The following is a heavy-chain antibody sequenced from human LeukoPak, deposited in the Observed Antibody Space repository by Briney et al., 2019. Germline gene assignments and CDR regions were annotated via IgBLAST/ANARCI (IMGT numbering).Heavy chain of an antibody. V-gene: IGHV1-2*02. Sequence: GASVKVSCKASGYTFTGYYMHWVRQAPGQGLEWMGWINPNSGGTNYAQKFQGRVTMTRDTSISTAYMELSRLRSDDTAVYYCARGYYDFWSGNNWFDPWGQGTLVTVSS. D-gene: IGHD3-3*01. CDR1: GYTFTGYY. CDR2: INPNSGGT. CDR3: ARGYYDFWSGNNWFDP. J-gene: IGHJ5*02.